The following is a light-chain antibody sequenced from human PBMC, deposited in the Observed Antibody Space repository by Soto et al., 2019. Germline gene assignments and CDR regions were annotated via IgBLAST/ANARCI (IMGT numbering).Light chain of an antibody. V-gene: IGKV3-15*01. Sequence: EIVMTQSPGTLSLSPGETATLSCRASQSVDSNYLAWYQQKPGQAPRLLVYGISTRATDIPARFSGSGSETEFTLTNSSLQSEDFGIYYCQQHSKWPITFGQGTRLEIK. CDR3: QQHSKWPIT. J-gene: IGKJ5*01. CDR1: QSVDSN. CDR2: GIS.